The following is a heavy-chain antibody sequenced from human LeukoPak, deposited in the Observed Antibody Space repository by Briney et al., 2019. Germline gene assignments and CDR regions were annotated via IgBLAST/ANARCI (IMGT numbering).Heavy chain of an antibody. V-gene: IGHV4-39*01. D-gene: IGHD3-3*01. Sequence: SETLSLTCTVSGGSIRRSAYYWGWIRQPPGEGLEWLGSIYYGGSTYYNPSLKSRVTISIDTSKNQFSLNLTSVTAAASGVYYCAKSSGMVIHNWFDSWGQGTLVTVSS. CDR3: AKSSGMVIHNWFDS. CDR2: IYYGGST. J-gene: IGHJ5*01. CDR1: GGSIRRSAYY.